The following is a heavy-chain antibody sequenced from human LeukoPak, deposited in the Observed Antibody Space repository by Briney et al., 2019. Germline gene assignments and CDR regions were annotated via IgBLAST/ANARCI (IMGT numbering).Heavy chain of an antibody. V-gene: IGHV4-34*01. CDR1: GGSFSGYY. D-gene: IGHD2-21*02. CDR2: INHSGST. Sequence: SETLSLTCAVYGGSFSGYYWSWIRQPPGKGLEWIGEINHSGSTNYNPSLKSRVTISVDTSKNQFSLKLSSVTAADTAVYYCARAQTPESLAYCGGDCYSEYWGQGTLVTVSS. J-gene: IGHJ4*02. CDR3: ARAQTPESLAYCGGDCYSEY.